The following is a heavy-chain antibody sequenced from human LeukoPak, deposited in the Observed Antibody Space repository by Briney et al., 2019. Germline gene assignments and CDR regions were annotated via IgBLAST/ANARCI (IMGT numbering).Heavy chain of an antibody. D-gene: IGHD2-2*01. CDR2: IIPIFGTA. CDR3: ARGGLRYCSSTSCYADAFDI. V-gene: IGHV1-69*13. CDR1: GGTFSSYA. Sequence: ASVKVSCKAPGGTFSSYAISWVRQAPGQGLEWMGGIIPIFGTANYAQKFQGRITITADESTSTAYMELSSLRSEDTAVYYCARGGLRYCSSTSCYADAFDIWGQGTTVTVSS. J-gene: IGHJ3*02.